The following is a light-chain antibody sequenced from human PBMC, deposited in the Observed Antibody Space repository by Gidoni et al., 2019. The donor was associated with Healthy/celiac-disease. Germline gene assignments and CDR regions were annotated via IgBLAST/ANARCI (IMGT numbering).Light chain of an antibody. CDR1: QSVSSY. CDR2: DAS. Sequence: EIVLTQSPATLSLSPGERATLSGRASQSVSSYLAWYQQKPGQAPRLLIYDASNRATGIPARFIGSGSGTDFTLTISSLEPEDFAVYYCQQRSNWPPYTFGQGTKLEIK. J-gene: IGKJ2*01. CDR3: QQRSNWPPYT. V-gene: IGKV3-11*01.